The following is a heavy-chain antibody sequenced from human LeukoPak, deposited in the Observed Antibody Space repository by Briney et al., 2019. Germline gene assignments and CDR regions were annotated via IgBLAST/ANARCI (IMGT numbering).Heavy chain of an antibody. D-gene: IGHD1-1*01. CDR1: GFTSSSYS. J-gene: IGHJ4*02. CDR3: ARDHNYAFDN. V-gene: IGHV3-48*04. Sequence: GGSLRLSCAASGFTSSSYSMNWVRQAPGKGLEWISYIGISSGNAKYADSVKGRFTISGDNARNSLYLQMNSLRVEDSAVYYCARDHNYAFDNWGQGTLVTVSS. CDR2: IGISSGNA.